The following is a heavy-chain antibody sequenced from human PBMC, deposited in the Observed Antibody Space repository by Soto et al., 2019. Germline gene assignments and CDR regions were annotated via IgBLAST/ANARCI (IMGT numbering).Heavy chain of an antibody. V-gene: IGHV3-23*01. CDR2: ISGSGGST. J-gene: IGHJ4*02. Sequence: PGGSLRLSCAASGFTFSSYAVSWVRQAPGKGLEWVSAISGSGGSTYYADSVKGRFTISRDNSKNTLYLQMNSLRAEDTAVYYCAKDRYSSSWYGGYYFDYWGQGTLVNVSS. CDR1: GFTFSSYA. CDR3: AKDRYSSSWYGGYYFDY. D-gene: IGHD6-13*01.